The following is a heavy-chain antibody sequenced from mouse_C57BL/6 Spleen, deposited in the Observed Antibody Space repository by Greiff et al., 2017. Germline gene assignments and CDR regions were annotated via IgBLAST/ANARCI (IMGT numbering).Heavy chain of an antibody. J-gene: IGHJ4*01. V-gene: IGHV1-15*01. CDR1: GYTFTDYD. CDR2: IDPETGGT. Sequence: QVQLQQSGAELVRPGASVTLSCKASGYTFTDYDMHWVKQTPVHGLEWIGAIDPETGGTASNQKFKGKAILTADKSSSTAYMELRSLTSEDSAVYYCTRGGDLYYYAMDYWGQGTSVTVSS. CDR3: TRGGDLYYYAMDY. D-gene: IGHD2-13*01.